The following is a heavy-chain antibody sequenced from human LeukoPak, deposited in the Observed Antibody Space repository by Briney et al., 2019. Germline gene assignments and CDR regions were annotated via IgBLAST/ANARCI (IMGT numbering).Heavy chain of an antibody. CDR2: INPNSGGT. CDR3: ARLGGIVGATANDY. J-gene: IGHJ4*02. Sequence: ASVKVSCKASGYTFTGYYMHWVRQAPGQGLEWMGWINPNSGGTNYAQKFRGRVTMTRDTSISTAYMELSRLRSDDTAVYYCARLGGIVGATANDYWGQGTLVTVSS. D-gene: IGHD1-26*01. CDR1: GYTFTGYY. V-gene: IGHV1-2*02.